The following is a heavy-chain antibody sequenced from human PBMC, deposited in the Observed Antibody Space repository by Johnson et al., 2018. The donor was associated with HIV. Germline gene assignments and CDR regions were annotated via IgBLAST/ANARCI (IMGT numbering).Heavy chain of an antibody. CDR3: ATSTASDALDI. CDR1: GFTFSNYA. CDR2: IGSNT. D-gene: IGHD1-1*01. Sequence: VQLVESGGGLVQPGGSLRLSCAASGFTFSNYAMSWVRQAPGKGLEWVSSIGSNTHYADSVKGRFTISRDNSKNTLYLQMNSLRAEDTAVYYCATSTASDALDIWGQGTMVTVSS. J-gene: IGHJ3*02. V-gene: IGHV3-23*05.